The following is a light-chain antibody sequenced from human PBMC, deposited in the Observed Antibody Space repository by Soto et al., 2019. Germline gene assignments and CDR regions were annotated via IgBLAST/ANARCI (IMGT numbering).Light chain of an antibody. CDR3: QQHDQGWT. J-gene: IGKJ1*01. V-gene: IGKV3-15*01. CDR2: GAS. Sequence: EMVMMQSPATLSVSLGERATLSCRASLSVSTKLVWYQQKPGQAPRLLIYGASTRATGIPARFSGSGSGTEFTLTISSLQSEDFAVYYCQQHDQGWTFGQGTKVEIK. CDR1: LSVSTK.